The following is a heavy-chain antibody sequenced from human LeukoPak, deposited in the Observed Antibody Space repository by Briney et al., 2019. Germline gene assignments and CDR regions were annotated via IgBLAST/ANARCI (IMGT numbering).Heavy chain of an antibody. J-gene: IGHJ3*02. Sequence: GGSLRLSCAASGFSFSSFWMTWVRQAPGKGREWVANVKQDGSEKYYVDSVKGGFTISRDNAKTSLYLQINSLGAEDTAVYYCARVVGSTKSRDFDIWGQGTMVTVSS. CDR1: GFSFSSFW. CDR2: VKQDGSEK. D-gene: IGHD1-26*01. CDR3: ARVVGSTKSRDFDI. V-gene: IGHV3-7*01.